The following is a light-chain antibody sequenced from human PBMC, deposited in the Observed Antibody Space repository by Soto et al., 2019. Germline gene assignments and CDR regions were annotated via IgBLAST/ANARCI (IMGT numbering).Light chain of an antibody. CDR2: DAS. V-gene: IGKV3D-15*01. CDR1: QSVDND. CDR3: QQYNNWPLT. Sequence: EIVMTQSPATLSVSPGDRATLSCRASQSVDNDLAWYQQKPGQPPRLLIYDASTRATGIPARFSGSQSGTEFTLTISRLLSEDFVVYCCQQYNNWPLTFGGGTKVETK. J-gene: IGKJ4*01.